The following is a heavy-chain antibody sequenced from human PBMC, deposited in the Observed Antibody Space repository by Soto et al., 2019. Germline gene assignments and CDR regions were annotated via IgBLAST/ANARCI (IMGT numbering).Heavy chain of an antibody. V-gene: IGHV4-59*01. Sequence: SETLSLTCTVSGGSISSYYWSWIRQPPGKGLEWIGYIYYSGSTNYNPSLKSRVTISVDTSKNQFSLKLSSVTAADTAVYYCAREELGYSYELAVPGSFDLWGRGTLVTVSS. CDR2: IYYSGST. D-gene: IGHD5-18*01. CDR1: GGSISSYY. J-gene: IGHJ2*01. CDR3: AREELGYSYELAVPGSFDL.